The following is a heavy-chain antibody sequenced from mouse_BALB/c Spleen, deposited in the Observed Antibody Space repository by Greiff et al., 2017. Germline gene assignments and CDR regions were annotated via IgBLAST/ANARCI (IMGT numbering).Heavy chain of an antibody. CDR1: GYTFTSYW. D-gene: IGHD1-1*01. CDR3: ARSHYGSSRYYAMDY. CDR2: INPSTGYT. Sequence: VMLVESGAELAKPGASVKMSCKASGYTFTSYWMHWVKQRPGQGLEWIGYINPSTGYTEYNQKFKDKATLTADKSSSTAYMQLSSLTSEDSAVYYCARSHYGSSRYYAMDYWGQGTSVTVSS. V-gene: IGHV1-7*01. J-gene: IGHJ4*01.